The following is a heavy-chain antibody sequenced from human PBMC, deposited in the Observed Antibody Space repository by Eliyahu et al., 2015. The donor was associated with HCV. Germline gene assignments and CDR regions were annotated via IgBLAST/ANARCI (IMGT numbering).Heavy chain of an antibody. CDR3: AKGWGRFGRITMIVVVITLFDS. CDR2: ISGSGGST. Sequence: EVQLLESGGGLVQPGGSLRLSCAASGFTFSSYAMXWVRQAPGKGLEWVSTISGSGGSTYYADSVKGRFTTSRDNSKDTVYLQMNSLRAEDTAVYYCAKGWGRFGRITMIVVVITLFDSWGQGTLVTVSS. V-gene: IGHV3-23*01. CDR1: GFTFSSYA. J-gene: IGHJ4*02. D-gene: IGHD3-22*01.